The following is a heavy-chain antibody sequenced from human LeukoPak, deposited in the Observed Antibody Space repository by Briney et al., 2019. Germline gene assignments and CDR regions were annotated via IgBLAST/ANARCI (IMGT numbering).Heavy chain of an antibody. V-gene: IGHV3-49*03. Sequence: GGSLRLSCTASGFTFGDYAMSWFGKAPGRGLGWVGFFRGKAYGGTTEYAASVKGRFTISRDDSKSIAYLQMNSLKTEDTAVYYCTRDRGAELMVYARQYYFDYWGQGTLVTVSS. CDR2: FRGKAYGGTT. CDR3: TRDRGAELMVYARQYYFDY. J-gene: IGHJ4*02. CDR1: GFTFGDYA. D-gene: IGHD2-8*01.